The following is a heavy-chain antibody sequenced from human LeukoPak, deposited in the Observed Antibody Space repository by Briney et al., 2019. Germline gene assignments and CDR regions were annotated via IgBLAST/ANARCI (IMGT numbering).Heavy chain of an antibody. CDR2: ISGDGGST. D-gene: IGHD2-2*01. Sequence: PGGSLRLSCAASGFTFDDYAMHWVRQAPGKGLEWVSLISGDGGSTYYADSVKGRFTISRDNSKNTLYLQMNSLRAEDTAVYYCAKGSIVVVPAAQFDPWGQGTLVTVSS. V-gene: IGHV3-43*02. CDR3: AKGSIVVVPAAQFDP. J-gene: IGHJ5*02. CDR1: GFTFDDYA.